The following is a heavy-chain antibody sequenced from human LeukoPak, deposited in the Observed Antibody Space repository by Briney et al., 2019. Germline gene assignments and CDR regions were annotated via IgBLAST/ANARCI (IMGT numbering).Heavy chain of an antibody. J-gene: IGHJ3*02. Sequence: GGSLRLSCAASGFNWMSWVRQAPGKGLEWVVSIKQDGSEKNYVDSVKGRFTISRDNAKNSLYLQMNSLRAEDTAIYYCARMQYYFDTSDRPKHDAFDIWGQGTMVTVSS. CDR2: IKQDGSEK. CDR3: ARMQYYFDTSDRPKHDAFDI. CDR1: GFNW. D-gene: IGHD3-22*01. V-gene: IGHV3-7*01.